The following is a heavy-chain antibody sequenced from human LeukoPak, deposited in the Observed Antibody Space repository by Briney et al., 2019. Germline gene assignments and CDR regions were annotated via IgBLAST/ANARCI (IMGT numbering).Heavy chain of an antibody. Sequence: SETLSLTCSVSGASIDRSSYYWGWIRRPPGKGLEWIGSLFYTGTTYYQPSLKSRVTISLHASTNQFSLRLTSVTAADTAVYYCARLVGAATDWGQGTRVPVSS. CDR1: GASIDRSSYY. D-gene: IGHD2-15*01. V-gene: IGHV4-39*01. J-gene: IGHJ4*02. CDR3: ARLVGAATD. CDR2: LFYTGTT.